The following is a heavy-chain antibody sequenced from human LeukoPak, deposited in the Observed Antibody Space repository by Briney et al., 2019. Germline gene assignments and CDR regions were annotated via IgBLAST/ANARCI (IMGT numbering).Heavy chain of an antibody. Sequence: ASVKISCKASGYTFTSYDINWVRQATGQGLEWMGWMNPNSGNTGYAQKFQGRVTMTRNTSISTAYMELSSLRSEDTAVYYCARGEHSSGWKFVYWGQGTLVTVSS. CDR3: ARGEHSSGWKFVY. V-gene: IGHV1-8*01. CDR2: MNPNSGNT. J-gene: IGHJ4*02. D-gene: IGHD6-19*01. CDR1: GYTFTSYD.